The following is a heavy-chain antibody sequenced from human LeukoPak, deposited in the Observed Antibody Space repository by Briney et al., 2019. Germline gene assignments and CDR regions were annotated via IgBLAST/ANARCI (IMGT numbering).Heavy chain of an antibody. CDR1: GGSFSGYY. D-gene: IGHD3-22*01. CDR3: ASGSYYYDSSGYYGNWFDP. J-gene: IGHJ5*02. Sequence: SETLSLTCAVYGGSFSGYYWSWIRQPPGKGLEWIGEINHSGSTNYNPSLKSRVTISVDTSKNQFSLKLSSVTAADTAVYYCASGSYYYDSSGYYGNWFDPWGQGTLVTVSS. V-gene: IGHV4-34*01. CDR2: INHSGST.